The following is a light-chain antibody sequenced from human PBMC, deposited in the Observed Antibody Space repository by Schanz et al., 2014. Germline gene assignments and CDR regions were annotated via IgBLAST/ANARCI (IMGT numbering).Light chain of an antibody. CDR2: STN. CDR3: VLYVGSGIWV. CDR1: SASVSTSYH. J-gene: IGLJ3*02. V-gene: IGLV8-61*01. Sequence: QTVVTQEPSFSVSPGGTVTLTCGLSSASVSTSYHPSWYQQTPGQAPRTLIYSTNTRSSGVPDRFSGSILGNKAVLTITGAQADDESDYYCVLYVGSGIWVFGGGTKLTVL.